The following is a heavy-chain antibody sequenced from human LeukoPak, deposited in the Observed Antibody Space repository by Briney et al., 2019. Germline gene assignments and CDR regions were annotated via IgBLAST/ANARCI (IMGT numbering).Heavy chain of an antibody. J-gene: IGHJ4*02. D-gene: IGHD1-26*01. CDR1: GFTFSSYA. CDR2: ISGSGGST. Sequence: GGSLRLSCAASGFTFSSYAMIWVRQAPGKGLEWGSAISGSGGSTYYADSVKGRFTISRDNSKNTLYLQMNSLRAEDTAVYYCAKDSGSYDGTEDYWGQGTLVTVSS. V-gene: IGHV3-23*01. CDR3: AKDSGSYDGTEDY.